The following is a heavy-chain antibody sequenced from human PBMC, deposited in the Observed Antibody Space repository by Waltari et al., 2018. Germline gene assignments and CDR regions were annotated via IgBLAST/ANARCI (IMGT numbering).Heavy chain of an antibody. Sequence: QVQLQQWGAGLVKPSEPLSLTCAVSGGSFIDYYWSWIRQSPGKGLEWIGDINHNGDTNYNPSLKSRVTFSVDTSKSQISLRLNSVTAADTALYFCARVTTVRLFDYWGQGTQVTVSS. CDR3: ARVTTVRLFDY. D-gene: IGHD4-17*01. J-gene: IGHJ4*02. CDR2: INHNGDT. V-gene: IGHV4-34*01. CDR1: GGSFIDYY.